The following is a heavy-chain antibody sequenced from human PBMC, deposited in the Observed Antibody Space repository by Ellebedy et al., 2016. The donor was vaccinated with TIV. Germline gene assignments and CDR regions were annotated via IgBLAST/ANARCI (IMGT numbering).Heavy chain of an antibody. CDR3: ARSVVGMDV. J-gene: IGHJ4*02. CDR1: GFTFSSYA. CDR2: ILGGGGTT. D-gene: IGHD2-15*01. Sequence: PGGSLRLSCAASGFTFSSYAMAWVRQTPGKGLEWVSAILGGGGTTYYADSVKGRFTISRDNAKNSLYLQMNSLRAEVTAVYYCARSVVGMDVWGQGTLVTVSS. V-gene: IGHV3-23*01.